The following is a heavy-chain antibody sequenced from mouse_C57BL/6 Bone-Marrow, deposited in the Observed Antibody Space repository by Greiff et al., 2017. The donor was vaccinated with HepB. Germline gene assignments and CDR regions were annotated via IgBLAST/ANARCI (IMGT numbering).Heavy chain of an antibody. J-gene: IGHJ4*01. CDR3: AEDYGPHYYAKDY. D-gene: IGHD1-1*02. Sequence: QVQLQQSDAELVKPGASVKISCKVSGYTFTDHTIHWMKQRPEQALEWIGYIYPRDGSTKYNEKFKGKATLTADKSSSTAYMQLNSLTSEDSAVYFCAEDYGPHYYAKDYWGQGTSVTVSS. CDR2: IYPRDGST. CDR1: GYTFTDHT. V-gene: IGHV1-78*01.